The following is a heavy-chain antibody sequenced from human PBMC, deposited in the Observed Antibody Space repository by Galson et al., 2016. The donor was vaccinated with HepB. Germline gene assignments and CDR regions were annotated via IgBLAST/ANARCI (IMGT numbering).Heavy chain of an antibody. D-gene: IGHD4-23*01. V-gene: IGHV4-31*03. CDR3: ARSMFWDYGGEIDAFDI. CDR1: GGSISSDDYY. Sequence: TLSLTCTVSGGSISSDDYYWSWLRQHPGKGLEWIGYIYYRGSTFSDPSINSRVTILVDTSKNLFALKLSSVAAADTAVYYCARSMFWDYGGEIDAFDIWGQGTMVTVSS. CDR2: IYYRGST. J-gene: IGHJ3*02.